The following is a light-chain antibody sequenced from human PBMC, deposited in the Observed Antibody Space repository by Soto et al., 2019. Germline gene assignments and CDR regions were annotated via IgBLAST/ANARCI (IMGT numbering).Light chain of an antibody. V-gene: IGKV3D-15*01. CDR2: SAS. J-gene: IGKJ1*01. CDR1: QSVSSD. CDR3: QQYSASPRT. Sequence: EIVMTQSPATLSVSPGERATLSCRASQSVSSDLAWYQQQPGQAPRLLIHSASSRATGIPDRFSASGTGTDFTLTISRLEPEDFAVYYCQQYSASPRTFGQGTKVDIK.